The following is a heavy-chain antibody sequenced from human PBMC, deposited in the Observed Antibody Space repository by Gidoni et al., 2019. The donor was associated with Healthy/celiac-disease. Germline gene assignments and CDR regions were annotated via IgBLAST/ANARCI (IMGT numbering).Heavy chain of an antibody. J-gene: IGHJ4*02. V-gene: IGHV3-23*01. D-gene: IGHD6-6*01. CDR1: GFTFSSYA. CDR3: AKGPRMELVAAFDY. CDR2: ISGSGGST. Sequence: DAQLLESGGGLVQPGGALRLSCAASGFTFSSYAMRWVRLPPGKGLEWVSAISGSGGSTYNAASEKGRFTISRDNSKNTLYLQMNSLRAEDTAVYYCAKGPRMELVAAFDYWGQGTLVTVSS.